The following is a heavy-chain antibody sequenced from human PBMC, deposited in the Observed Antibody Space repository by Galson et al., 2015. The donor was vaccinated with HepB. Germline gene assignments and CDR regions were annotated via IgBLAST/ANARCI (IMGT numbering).Heavy chain of an antibody. D-gene: IGHD2-2*01. CDR2: ISYDGSNK. J-gene: IGHJ4*02. CDR1: GFTFSSYG. V-gene: IGHV3-30*18. CDR3: AKGWGRYCSSTSCYLLSY. Sequence: SLRLSCAASGFTFSSYGMHWVRQAPGKGLEWVAVISYDGSNKYYADSVKGRFTISRDNSKNTLYLQMNSLRAEDTAGYYCAKGWGRYCSSTSCYLLSYWGQGTLVTVSS.